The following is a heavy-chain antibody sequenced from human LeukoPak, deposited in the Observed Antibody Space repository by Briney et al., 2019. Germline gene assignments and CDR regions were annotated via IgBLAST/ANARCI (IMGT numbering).Heavy chain of an antibody. CDR2: TYYRSKWYN. CDR3: ARGRGYCSGGSCSYDAFDI. J-gene: IGHJ3*02. CDR1: GDSVSSNSAA. D-gene: IGHD2-15*01. Sequence: SQTLSLTCAISGDSVSSNSAAWNWIRQSPSRGLEWLGRTYYRSKWYNDYAVSVKSRITINPDTSKNQFSLQLNSVTPEDTAVYYCARGRGYCSGGSCSYDAFDIWGQGTMVTVSS. V-gene: IGHV6-1*01.